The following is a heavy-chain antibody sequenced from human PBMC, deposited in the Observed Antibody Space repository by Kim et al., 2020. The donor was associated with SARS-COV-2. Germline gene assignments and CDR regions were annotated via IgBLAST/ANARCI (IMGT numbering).Heavy chain of an antibody. CDR3: ARVRRVRGDYFDY. D-gene: IGHD3-10*01. Sequence: YNPSLKSRVTISVDRSKNQFSLKLSSVTAADTAVYYCARVRRVRGDYFDYWGQGTLVTVSS. J-gene: IGHJ4*02. V-gene: IGHV4-30-2*01.